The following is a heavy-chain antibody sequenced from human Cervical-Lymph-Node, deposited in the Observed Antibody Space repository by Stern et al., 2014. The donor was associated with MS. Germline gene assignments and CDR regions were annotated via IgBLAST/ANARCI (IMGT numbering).Heavy chain of an antibody. J-gene: IGHJ4*02. CDR3: VRDIHRGFGVDY. Sequence: QLQLQESGPGLVKPSETPSLTCSVSGVSISSYHWSWVRQSPGKGLQWIGYLYYSGSTAYNPSLQGRATFSRDTSMNQLSLKLNSVTSADTAVYYCVRDIHRGFGVDYWGQGALVTVSS. CDR1: GVSISSYH. V-gene: IGHV4-59*01. CDR2: LYYSGST. D-gene: IGHD3-3*01.